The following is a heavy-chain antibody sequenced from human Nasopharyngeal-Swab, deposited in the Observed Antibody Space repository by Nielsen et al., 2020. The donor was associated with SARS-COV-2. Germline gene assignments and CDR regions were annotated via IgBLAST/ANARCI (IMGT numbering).Heavy chain of an antibody. D-gene: IGHD5-24*01. V-gene: IGHV3-53*01. CDR3: ARSRGRDGYNYAFDI. J-gene: IGHJ3*02. Sequence: VRQAPGKGLEWVSVIYSGGSTYYADSVKGRFTISRDNSKNTLYLQTNSLRAEDTAVYYCARSRGRDGYNYAFDIWGQGTMVTVSS. CDR2: IYSGGST.